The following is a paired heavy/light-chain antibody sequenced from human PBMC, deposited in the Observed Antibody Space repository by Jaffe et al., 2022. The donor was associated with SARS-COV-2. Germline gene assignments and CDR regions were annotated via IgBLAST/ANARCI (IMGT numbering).Heavy chain of an antibody. J-gene: IGHJ4*02. D-gene: IGHD3-22*01. Sequence: HVQMQESGPGLVKPSQTLSLTCSVSGDSISGGDYYWNWIRQPPGKGLEWIGYVHSRGSPSYNPSLKSRISMSLDTSKNEFSLKLTSVTAADTAVYYCARCDYYDGHGNYKFFDYWGQGTLVTVSS. V-gene: IGHV4-30-4*01. CDR2: VHSRGSP. CDR1: GDSISGGDYY. CDR3: ARCDYYDGHGNYKFFDY.
Light chain of an antibody. CDR3: QMYNSAPPIT. J-gene: IGKJ5*01. CDR2: DAS. CDR1: QGIIYF. Sequence: DIQLTQSPSSLSASVGDRVTITCRASQGIIYFLAWYQQKPGKVPKLLIYDASTLQSGVPSRFSGSGSGTDFTLTISSLQPEDVATYYCQMYNSAPPITFGQGTRLEIK. V-gene: IGKV1-27*01.